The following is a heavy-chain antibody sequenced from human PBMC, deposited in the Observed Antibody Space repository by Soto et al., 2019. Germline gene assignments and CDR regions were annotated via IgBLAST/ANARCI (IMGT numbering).Heavy chain of an antibody. V-gene: IGHV1-3*01. Sequence: QVQLVQSGAEVKKPGASVKVSCKASGYTFTSYAMHWVRQAPGQRLEWMGWINAGKGNTKYSQKFQGRVTITRDTSASTAYMELSSLRSEDTAVYYCARADYYYLDYWGQGTLVTVSS. D-gene: IGHD3-10*01. CDR2: INAGKGNT. CDR3: ARADYYYLDY. CDR1: GYTFTSYA. J-gene: IGHJ4*02.